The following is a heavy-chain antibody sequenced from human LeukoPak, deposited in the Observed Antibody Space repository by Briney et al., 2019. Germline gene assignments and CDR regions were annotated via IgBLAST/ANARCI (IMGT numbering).Heavy chain of an antibody. Sequence: SVKVSCKAFGYTFTSYGISWVRQAPGQGLEWMGRIIPILGIANYAQKFQGRVTITADKSTSTAYMELSSLRSEDTAVYYCARDLRSSGWYAYWGQGTLVTVSS. CDR2: IIPILGIA. D-gene: IGHD6-19*01. CDR3: ARDLRSSGWYAY. CDR1: GYTFTSYG. J-gene: IGHJ4*02. V-gene: IGHV1-69*04.